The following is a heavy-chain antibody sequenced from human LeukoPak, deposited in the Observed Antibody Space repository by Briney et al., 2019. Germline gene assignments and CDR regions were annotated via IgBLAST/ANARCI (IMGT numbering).Heavy chain of an antibody. Sequence: PGGSLRLSCVASGFTFSSYWMSWVRQAPGKGLEWVANIKQDGSEKYYVDSVKGRFTISRDNAKNSLYLQMDSLRAEDTAVYYCARGGYKILDYWGQGTLVTVSS. D-gene: IGHD5-12*01. J-gene: IGHJ4*02. CDR1: GFTFSSYW. V-gene: IGHV3-7*04. CDR3: ARGGYKILDY. CDR2: IKQDGSEK.